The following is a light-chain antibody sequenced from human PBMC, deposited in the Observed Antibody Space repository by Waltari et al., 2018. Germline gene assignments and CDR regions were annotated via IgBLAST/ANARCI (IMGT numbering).Light chain of an antibody. V-gene: IGLV2-14*01. CDR3: SSYTSSSTQV. CDR1: NSDAGGYNY. Sequence: QSVLTQPASVSGSPGQSITISCTGTNSDAGGYNYVSWYQQHPGKAPKLMIYDVSNRPSGVSNRFSGSKSGNTASLTISGLQAEDEADYYCSSYTSSSTQVFGTGTKVTVL. CDR2: DVS. J-gene: IGLJ1*01.